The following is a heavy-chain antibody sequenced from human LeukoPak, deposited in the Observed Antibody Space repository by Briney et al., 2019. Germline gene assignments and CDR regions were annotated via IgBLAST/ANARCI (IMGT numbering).Heavy chain of an antibody. CDR1: GFIFSSFG. D-gene: IGHD6-13*01. V-gene: IGHV3-30*03. CDR3: ARVYGVLGSRDQQLLH. J-gene: IGHJ4*02. CDR2: ISYDGNNK. Sequence: GRSLRLSCAASGFIFSSFGMHWVRQAPGEGLEWVSVISYDGNNKYYADSVKGRFTISRDNSKNTLYLQINSLRAEDTAVYYCARVYGVLGSRDQQLLHWGQGTLVTVSS.